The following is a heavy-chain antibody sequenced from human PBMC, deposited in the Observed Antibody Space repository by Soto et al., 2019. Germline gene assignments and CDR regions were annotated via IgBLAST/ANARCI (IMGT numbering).Heavy chain of an antibody. CDR2: ISAYNGNT. CDR1: GYTFTSYG. Sequence: ASVKVSCKASGYTFTSYGISWVRQAPGQGLEWMGWISAYNGNTNYAQKLQGRVTMTTDTSTSTAYMELRSLRSDDTAVYYCARDMYCSSTSCHPIDYWGQGTLVTVSS. D-gene: IGHD2-2*01. J-gene: IGHJ4*02. V-gene: IGHV1-18*01. CDR3: ARDMYCSSTSCHPIDY.